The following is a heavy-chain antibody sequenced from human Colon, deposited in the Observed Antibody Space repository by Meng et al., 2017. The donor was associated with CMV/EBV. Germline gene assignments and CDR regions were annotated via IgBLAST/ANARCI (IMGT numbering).Heavy chain of an antibody. CDR2: VSTSGRDI. CDR1: GFIFTSYT. V-gene: IGHV3-21*01. J-gene: IGHJ1*01. D-gene: IGHD5-18*01. CDR3: VRHLEAGRNGYSEPF. Sequence: GESLKISCAASGFIFTSYTMIWVRQAPGKGLEWVLFVSTSGRDIVYADSVRGRFTLSRDHAKRSVALQMDRLRAEDTAVYFCVRHLEAGRNGYSEPFWGQGTLVTVSS.